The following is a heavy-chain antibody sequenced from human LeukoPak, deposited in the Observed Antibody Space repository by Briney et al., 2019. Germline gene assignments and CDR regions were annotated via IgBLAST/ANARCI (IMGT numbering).Heavy chain of an antibody. CDR1: GYSISSGYY. J-gene: IGHJ4*02. CDR3: ARHSRVSYYFDY. V-gene: IGHV4-38-2*01. CDR2: IYHSGST. Sequence: SETLSLTCAVSGYSISSGYYWGWIRQPPGKGLEWIGSIYHSGSTYYNPSLKSRVTISVDTSKNQFSLKLSSVTAADTAVYYYARHSRVSYYFDYWGQGTLVTVSS.